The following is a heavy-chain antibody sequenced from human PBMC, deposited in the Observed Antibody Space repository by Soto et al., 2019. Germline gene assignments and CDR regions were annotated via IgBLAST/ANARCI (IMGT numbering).Heavy chain of an antibody. Sequence: GESLKISCKASGYTFTNYWIGWVRQMPGKGLEWMAIINPGDSQTRYSPSFEGQVTISADKSISTTYLQWSSLKASDTAMYYCARHDSRNSGPYFDYWGQGTLVTVSS. CDR2: INPGDSQT. CDR1: GYTFTNYW. V-gene: IGHV5-51*01. D-gene: IGHD5-12*01. J-gene: IGHJ4*02. CDR3: ARHDSRNSGPYFDY.